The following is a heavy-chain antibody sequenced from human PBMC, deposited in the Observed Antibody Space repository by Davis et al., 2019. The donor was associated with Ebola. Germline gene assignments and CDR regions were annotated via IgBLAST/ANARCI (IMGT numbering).Heavy chain of an antibody. J-gene: IGHJ4*02. CDR1: GFTFTSYA. D-gene: IGHD6-19*01. Sequence: GGSLRLSCAASGFTFTSYAMDWVRQAPGKGLEWVGRTRNRARSYTTEYAASVKGRFTISRDDSKNSMSLEINSLKIEDTAVYYCTIHPGYTSGSDYWGQGTLVTVSS. V-gene: IGHV3-72*01. CDR3: TIHPGYTSGSDY. CDR2: TRNRARSYTT.